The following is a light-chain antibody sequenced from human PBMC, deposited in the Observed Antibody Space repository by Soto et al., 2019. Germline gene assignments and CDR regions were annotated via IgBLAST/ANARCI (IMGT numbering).Light chain of an antibody. CDR3: QQYIDSPRT. J-gene: IGKJ1*01. Sequence: EIILTQSPGTLALSPGDEATLSCRASQTVNRNYLAWYHQRPGRPPRLLIYGVSNRASGVPDRFSGDGSGTEFTLTIGRLDPDDFGVYYCQQYIDSPRTFGQGTRVEVK. V-gene: IGKV3-20*01. CDR1: QTVNRNY. CDR2: GVS.